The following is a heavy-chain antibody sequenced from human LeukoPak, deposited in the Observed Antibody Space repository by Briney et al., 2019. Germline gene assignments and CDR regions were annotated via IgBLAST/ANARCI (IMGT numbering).Heavy chain of an antibody. V-gene: IGHV4-31*03. D-gene: IGHD6-6*01. CDR1: GGSISSGGYY. CDR3: ARIAARSIDY. J-gene: IGHJ4*02. CDR2: IYYSGST. Sequence: SQTLSLTCTVSGGSISSGGYYWSWIRQHPGKGLEWIGYIYYSGSTYYNPFLKSRVTISVDTSKNQFSLKLSSVTAADTAVYYCARIAARSIDYWGQGTLVTVSS.